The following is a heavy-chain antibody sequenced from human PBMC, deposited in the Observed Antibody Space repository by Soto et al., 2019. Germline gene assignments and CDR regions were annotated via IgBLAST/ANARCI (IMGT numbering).Heavy chain of an antibody. D-gene: IGHD7-27*01. V-gene: IGHV3-30*04. J-gene: IGHJ2*01. CDR1: GFTFSSYA. CDR2: ISYDGSNK. CDR3: ARDRELGYWYFDL. Sequence: GGSLRLSCAASGFTFSSYAMHWVRQAPGKGLEWVAVISYDGSNKYYADSVKGRFTISRDNSKNTLYLQMNSLRAEDTAVYYCARDRELGYWYFDLWGRGTLVTVSS.